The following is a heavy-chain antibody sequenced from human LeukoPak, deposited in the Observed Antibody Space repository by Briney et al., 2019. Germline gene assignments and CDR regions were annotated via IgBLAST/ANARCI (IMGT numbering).Heavy chain of an antibody. V-gene: IGHV1-69*13. CDR2: IIPIFGTA. D-gene: IGHD2-21*01. CDR3: AREDGAYSGIFDY. CDR1: GGTFSSYA. J-gene: IGHJ4*02. Sequence: SVKVSCRASGGTFSSYAISWVRQAPGQGLEWMGGIIPIFGTANYAQKFQGRVTITADESTSTAYMELSSLRSEDTAVYYCAREDGAYSGIFDYWGQGTLVTVSS.